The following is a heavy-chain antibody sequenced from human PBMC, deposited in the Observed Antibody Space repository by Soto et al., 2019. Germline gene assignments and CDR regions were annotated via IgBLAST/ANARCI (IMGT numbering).Heavy chain of an antibody. CDR3: ARVVGIAVDDY. CDR2: INAGNGNT. CDR1: GYTFTSYA. V-gene: IGHV1-3*01. D-gene: IGHD6-19*01. Sequence: QVQLGQSGAEVKKPGASVKVSCKASGYTFTSYAMHWVRQAPGQRLEWMGWINAGNGNTKYSQKFQGRVTITRDTSASTAYMELRSLRSEDTAVYYCARVVGIAVDDYWGQGTLVTVSS. J-gene: IGHJ4*02.